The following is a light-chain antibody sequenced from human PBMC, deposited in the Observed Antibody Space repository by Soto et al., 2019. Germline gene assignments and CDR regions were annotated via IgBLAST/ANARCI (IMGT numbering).Light chain of an antibody. V-gene: IGLV1-40*01. CDR1: SSNIGAVYD. CDR2: GNS. Sequence: QAVVTQPPSVSGAPGQRVTISCTGSSSNIGAVYDVHWYQQLPGTAPKLLIYGNSNRPSGVPDRFSGSKSGTSASLAITGLQAEDEADYYCQSYDSSLSGHVVFGGGTKLTVL. J-gene: IGLJ2*01. CDR3: QSYDSSLSGHVV.